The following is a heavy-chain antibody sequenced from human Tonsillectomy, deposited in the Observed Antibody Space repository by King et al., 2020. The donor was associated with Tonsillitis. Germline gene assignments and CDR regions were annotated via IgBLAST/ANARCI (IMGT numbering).Heavy chain of an antibody. D-gene: IGHD1-26*01. V-gene: IGHV4-4*07. Sequence: VQLQESGPGLVKPSETLSLTCTVSGGSISSYYWSWIRQPAGKGLEWMGRFYTSGSPNYNPSLKGRVTMSVDTSKNQFSLKLSSVTAADTAVYYCARVAEYSGSSFDYWGQGTLVTVSS. CDR1: GGSISSYY. CDR3: ARVAEYSGSSFDY. CDR2: FYTSGSP. J-gene: IGHJ4*02.